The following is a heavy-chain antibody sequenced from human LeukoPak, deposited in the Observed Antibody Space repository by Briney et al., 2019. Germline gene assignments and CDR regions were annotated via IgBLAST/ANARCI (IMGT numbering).Heavy chain of an antibody. V-gene: IGHV4-61*01. Sequence: SETLSLTCTVSGGSVSSGSYYWSWIRQPPGKGLEWIGYIYYSGSTNYNPSLKSRVTISVDTSKNQFSLKLSSVTAADTAVYYCARDEGYGGNIHYFDYWGQGTLVTVS. CDR3: ARDEGYGGNIHYFDY. J-gene: IGHJ4*02. D-gene: IGHD4-23*01. CDR2: IYYSGST. CDR1: GGSVSSGSYY.